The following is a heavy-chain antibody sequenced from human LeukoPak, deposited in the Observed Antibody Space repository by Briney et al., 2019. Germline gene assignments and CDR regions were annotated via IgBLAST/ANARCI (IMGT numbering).Heavy chain of an antibody. V-gene: IGHV3-30*04. CDR3: ARVIAAAGLVYYGMDV. CDR1: GFTFSSYA. J-gene: IGHJ6*02. Sequence: GGSLRLSCAASGFTFSSYAMHWVRQAPGKGLEWVAVISYDGSNKYYADSVKGRFTISRDNSKNTLYLQMNSLRAEDTAVYYCARVIAAAGLVYYGMDVWGQGTTVTVSS. D-gene: IGHD6-13*01. CDR2: ISYDGSNK.